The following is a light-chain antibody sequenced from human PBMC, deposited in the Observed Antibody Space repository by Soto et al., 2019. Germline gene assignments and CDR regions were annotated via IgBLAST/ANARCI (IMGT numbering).Light chain of an antibody. CDR3: QQYDDWPWT. J-gene: IGKJ1*01. Sequence: DIQMTQSPSSLSASVGDRVTITCRASQSISSYLNWYQQKPGKAPKLLIYAASSLQSGVPSRFSGSGSGTDFTLSISSLQSEDFAVYYCQQYDDWPWTFGHGTKVEIK. CDR1: QSISSY. CDR2: AAS. V-gene: IGKV1-39*01.